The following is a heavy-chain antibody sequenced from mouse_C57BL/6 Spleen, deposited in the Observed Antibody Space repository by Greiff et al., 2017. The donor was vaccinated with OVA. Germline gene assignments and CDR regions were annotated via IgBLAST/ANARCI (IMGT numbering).Heavy chain of an antibody. V-gene: IGHV1-26*01. Sequence: VQLQQSGPELVKPGASVKISCKASGYTFTDYYMNWVKQSHGKSLEWIGDINPNNGGTSYNQKFKGKATLTVDKSSSTAYMELRSLTSEDSAVYYCARGYGNYVWFAYWGQGTLVTVSA. D-gene: IGHD2-10*02. CDR1: GYTFTDYY. CDR3: ARGYGNYVWFAY. CDR2: INPNNGGT. J-gene: IGHJ3*01.